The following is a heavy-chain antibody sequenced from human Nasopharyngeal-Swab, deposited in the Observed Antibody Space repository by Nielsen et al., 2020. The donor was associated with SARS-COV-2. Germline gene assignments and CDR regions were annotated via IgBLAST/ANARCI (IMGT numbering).Heavy chain of an antibody. V-gene: IGHV4-39*07. J-gene: IGHJ6*02. CDR2: IYYSGST. D-gene: IGHD6-13*01. CDR3: VGSSWYGDYYYYSGMDV. CDR1: GGSISSSSYY. Sequence: SETLSLTCTVSGGSISSSSYYWGWIRQPPGKGLERIGSIYYSGSTYYNPSLKSRVTISVDTSKNQFSLKLSSVTAADTAVYYCVGSSWYGDYYYYSGMDVWGQGTTVTVSS.